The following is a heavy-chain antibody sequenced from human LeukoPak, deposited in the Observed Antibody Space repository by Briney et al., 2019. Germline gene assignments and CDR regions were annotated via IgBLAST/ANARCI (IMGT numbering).Heavy chain of an antibody. CDR2: IYPSDSDT. V-gene: IGHV5-51*01. J-gene: IGHJ4*02. CDR3: ARRSSWYGNY. CDR1: GYSFTSYW. D-gene: IGHD6-13*01. Sequence: GESLKISCKGSGYSFTSYWIAWVRQMPGKGLEWIGIIYPSDSDTRYSPSFQGQVTISADKSISTAYLQWSSLKASDTAMYFCARRSSWYGNYWGQGTLVTVSS.